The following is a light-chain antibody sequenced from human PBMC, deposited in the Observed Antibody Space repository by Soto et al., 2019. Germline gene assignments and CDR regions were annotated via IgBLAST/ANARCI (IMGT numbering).Light chain of an antibody. CDR1: STDVGGYKY. CDR3: SSFSSSSTPDV. CDR2: EVN. J-gene: IGLJ1*01. Sequence: QSVLTQPASVSGSPGQSITISCTGTSTDVGGYKYVSWYQQHPGTAPKLMIFEVNGRPSGVSDRFSGSKSGNTASLTISGLQPEDEADYYCSSFSSSSTPDVFGTGTKATVL. V-gene: IGLV2-14*01.